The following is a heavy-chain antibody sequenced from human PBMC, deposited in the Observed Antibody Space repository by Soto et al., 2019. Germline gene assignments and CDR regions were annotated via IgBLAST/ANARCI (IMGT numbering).Heavy chain of an antibody. J-gene: IGHJ4*02. D-gene: IGHD3-3*01. CDR3: ARDMSGGFDY. CDR2: ISSSSSYI. CDR1: GFTFSSYS. V-gene: IGHV3-21*01. Sequence: EVQLVESGGGLVKPGGSLRLSCAASGFTFSSYSMNWVRQAPGKGLEWVSSISSSSSYIYYADSVKGRFTISRDKAKNSLSLQMNSLRAEDTAVYYCARDMSGGFDYWGQGTLVTVCS.